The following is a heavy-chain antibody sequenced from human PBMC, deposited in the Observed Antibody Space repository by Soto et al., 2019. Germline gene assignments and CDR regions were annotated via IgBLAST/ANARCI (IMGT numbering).Heavy chain of an antibody. J-gene: IGHJ5*02. CDR1: VGSITSSSYY. Sequence: QLHLRESGPGLVKPSETLSLTCTVSVGSITSSSYYWGWIRQPPGKGLEWIGSIYYSGSTYYNQSLKSRVTISVDTSKNQFSLKLSSVTAADTAVYYCATQEVGGTYVYTFDPWGQGTLVTVSS. CDR2: IYYSGST. CDR3: ATQEVGGTYVYTFDP. D-gene: IGHD1-26*01. V-gene: IGHV4-39*01.